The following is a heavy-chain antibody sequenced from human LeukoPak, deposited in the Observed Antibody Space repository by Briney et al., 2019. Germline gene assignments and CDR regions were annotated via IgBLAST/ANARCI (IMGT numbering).Heavy chain of an antibody. CDR1: GYTFTSNY. V-gene: IGHV1-46*01. J-gene: IGHJ5*02. Sequence: ASVKVSCKAFGYTFTSNYMHWVRQAPGQGPEWMGVISPSGGSTTYARKFQGRVTLTRDMSTSTDYLELSSLRSEDTAVYYCARDNSVRDEAWWFNPWDQGTLVTVSS. D-gene: IGHD5-24*01. CDR3: ARDNSVRDEAWWFNP. CDR2: ISPSGGST.